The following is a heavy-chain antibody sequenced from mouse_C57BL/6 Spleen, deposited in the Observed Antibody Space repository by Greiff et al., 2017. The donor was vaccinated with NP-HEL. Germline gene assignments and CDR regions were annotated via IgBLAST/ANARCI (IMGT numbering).Heavy chain of an antibody. Sequence: VQLKQSGTVLARPGASVKMSCKTSGYTFTSYWMHWVKQRPGQGLEWIGAIYPGNSDTSYNQKFKGKAKLTAVTSASTAYMELSSLTNEDSAVYYCTQKDYYGSSYVFAYWGQGTLVTVSA. D-gene: IGHD1-1*01. J-gene: IGHJ3*01. V-gene: IGHV1-5*01. CDR3: TQKDYYGSSYVFAY. CDR2: IYPGNSDT. CDR1: GYTFTSYW.